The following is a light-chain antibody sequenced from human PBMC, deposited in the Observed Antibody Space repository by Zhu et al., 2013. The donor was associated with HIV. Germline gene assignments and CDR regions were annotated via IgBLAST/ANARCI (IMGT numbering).Light chain of an antibody. CDR1: ESLGSRY. CDR2: GVS. Sequence: EIVLTQSPDTLSLSPGERATLSCRTSESLGSRYLAWYQQKPGQAPRLLIYGVSSRPTGISDRFSGSGSGTDFTLTISRLEPEDFAVYYCHQYFSSPWTFGPGAKVEIK. V-gene: IGKV3-20*01. J-gene: IGKJ1*01. CDR3: HQYFSSPWT.